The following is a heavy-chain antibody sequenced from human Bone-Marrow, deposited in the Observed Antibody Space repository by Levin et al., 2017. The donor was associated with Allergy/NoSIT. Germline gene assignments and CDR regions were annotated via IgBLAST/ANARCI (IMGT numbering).Heavy chain of an antibody. CDR1: GFIFSSSA. D-gene: IGHD3-10*01. V-gene: IGHV3-23*01. CDR3: AKVRRGQDAFEI. J-gene: IGHJ3*02. CDR2: ISASDDST. Sequence: GGSLRLSCAASGFIFSSSAMSWVRQAPGKGLEWVSSISASDDSTYYTDSVKGRSTISRDNSKNTIYLQMNSLRAEDTAIYYCAKVRRGQDAFEIWGQGTMVTVSS.